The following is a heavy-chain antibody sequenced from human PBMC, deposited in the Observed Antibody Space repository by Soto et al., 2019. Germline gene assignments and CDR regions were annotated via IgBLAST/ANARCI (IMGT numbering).Heavy chain of an antibody. J-gene: IGHJ4*02. Sequence: PGGSLRLSCAASGFTFSSYAMSWVRQAPGKGLEWVSAISGSGGSTYYADSVKGRFTISRDNSKNTLYLQMNSLRAEDTAVYYCAKIHYGDYVSPFYLDYWGQRTRVTAPQ. CDR2: ISGSGGST. CDR1: GFTFSSYA. CDR3: AKIHYGDYVSPFYLDY. D-gene: IGHD4-17*01. V-gene: IGHV3-23*01.